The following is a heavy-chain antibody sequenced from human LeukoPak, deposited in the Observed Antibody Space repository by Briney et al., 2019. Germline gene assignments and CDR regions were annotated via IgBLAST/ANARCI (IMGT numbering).Heavy chain of an antibody. Sequence: GGSLRLSCAASGFTFSSYSMNWVRQAPGKGLEWVSSIGSSSSYIYYADSVKGRFTISRDNAKNSLYLQMNSLRAEDTAVYYCARVGSQYSSSWYVDYWGQGTLVTVSS. V-gene: IGHV3-21*01. CDR3: ARVGSQYSSSWYVDY. CDR2: IGSSSSYI. D-gene: IGHD6-13*01. CDR1: GFTFSSYS. J-gene: IGHJ4*02.